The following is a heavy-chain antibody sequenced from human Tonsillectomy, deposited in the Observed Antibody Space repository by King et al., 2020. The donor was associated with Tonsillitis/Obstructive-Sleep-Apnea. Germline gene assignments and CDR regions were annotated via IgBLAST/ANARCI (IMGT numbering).Heavy chain of an antibody. D-gene: IGHD5-18*01. Sequence: QLVQSGAEVKKPGSSVKVSCKASGGTFSSYAISWVRQAPGQGLEWMGGIIPIFGTANYAQKFQGRVTITADESTSTDYMELSSLRSEDTAVYYCARADQPDVDTAMVFDYWGQGTLVTVSS. CDR1: GGTFSSYA. CDR2: IIPIFGTA. V-gene: IGHV1-69*12. CDR3: ARADQPDVDTAMVFDY. J-gene: IGHJ4*02.